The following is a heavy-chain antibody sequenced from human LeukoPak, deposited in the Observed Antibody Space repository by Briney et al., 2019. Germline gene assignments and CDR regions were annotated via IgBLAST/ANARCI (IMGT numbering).Heavy chain of an antibody. CDR1: GGSIRSHY. D-gene: IGHD2-15*01. V-gene: IGHV4-59*11. CDR3: ARVLVGALRYCSGGACPFDL. CDR2: IYYSGST. Sequence: PSETLSLTCTVSGGSIRSHYWSWIRQPPGKGLEWIGYIYYSGSTNYNPSLKSRVTMSVDTSKNQFSLRLSSVTAADTAVYYCARVLVGALRYCSGGACPFDLWGRGTLVTVSS. J-gene: IGHJ2*01.